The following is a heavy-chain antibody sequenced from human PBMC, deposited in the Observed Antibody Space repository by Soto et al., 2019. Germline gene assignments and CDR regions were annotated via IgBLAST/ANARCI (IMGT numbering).Heavy chain of an antibody. J-gene: IGHJ4*02. V-gene: IGHV4-61*08. Sequence: PSETLSLTCAVSGGSISSGGYSWSWIRQPPGKGLEWIGYIYYSGGTNYNPSLKSRVTISVATSKNQFSLKLSSVTAADTAVYCCSRRYGDYFDFWGQGTLVTVSS. CDR2: IYYSGGT. D-gene: IGHD4-17*01. CDR1: GGSISSGGYS. CDR3: SRRYGDYFDF.